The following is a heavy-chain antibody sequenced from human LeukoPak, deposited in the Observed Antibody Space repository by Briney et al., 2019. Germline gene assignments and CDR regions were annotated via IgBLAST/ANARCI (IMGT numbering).Heavy chain of an antibody. CDR1: GFTVSNNY. Sequence: SGGSLRLSCAASGFTVSNNYMSWVRQAPGKGLEWVSVIYSGGSTYYADSVKGRFTISRDTSKNTLSLQMNSLRAEDTAVYYCATQGLEVLRFLEWLTTPAGYWGQGTLVTVSS. V-gene: IGHV3-53*01. CDR2: IYSGGST. D-gene: IGHD3-3*01. J-gene: IGHJ4*02. CDR3: ATQGLEVLRFLEWLTTPAGY.